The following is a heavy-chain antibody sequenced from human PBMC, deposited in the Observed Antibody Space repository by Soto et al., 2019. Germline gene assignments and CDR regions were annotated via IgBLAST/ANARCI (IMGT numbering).Heavy chain of an antibody. V-gene: IGHV1-3*01. CDR2: INAGNGNT. CDR3: ARNLMDYDILTGYYIPYYFAY. CDR1: GYTFTSYA. Sequence: ASVKVSCKASGYTFTSYAMHWVRQAPGQRLEWMGWINAGNGNTKYSQKFQGRVTITRDTSASTAYMELSSLRSEDTAVYYCARNLMDYDILTGYYIPYYFAYWGQGTLVTVSS. J-gene: IGHJ4*02. D-gene: IGHD3-9*01.